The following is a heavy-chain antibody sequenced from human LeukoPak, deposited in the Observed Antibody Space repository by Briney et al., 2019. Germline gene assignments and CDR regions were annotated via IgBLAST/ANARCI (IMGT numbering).Heavy chain of an antibody. CDR3: ARAYKIRDIVVVPAAISWFDP. V-gene: IGHV4-34*01. CDR1: GGSFSGYY. Sequence: PSETLSLTCAVYGGSFSGYYWSWIRQPPGKGLEWIGEINHSGSTNYNPSLKSRVTISVDTSENQFSLKLSSVTAADTAVYYCARAYKIRDIVVVPAAISWFDPWGQGTLVTVSS. D-gene: IGHD2-2*01. J-gene: IGHJ5*02. CDR2: INHSGST.